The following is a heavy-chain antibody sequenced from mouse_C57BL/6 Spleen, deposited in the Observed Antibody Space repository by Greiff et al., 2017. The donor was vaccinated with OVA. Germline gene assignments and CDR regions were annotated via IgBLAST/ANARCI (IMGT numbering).Heavy chain of an antibody. V-gene: IGHV5-4*01. CDR1: GFTFSSYA. CDR2: ISDGGSYT. Sequence: EVKLEESGGGLVKPGGSLKLSCAASGFTFSSYAMSWVRQTPEKRLEWVATISDGGSYTYYPDNVKGRFTISRDNAKNNMYLQINHLKSEDTAMYYCARDGNYFGYWGQGTTLTVSS. CDR3: ARDGNYFGY. J-gene: IGHJ2*01. D-gene: IGHD1-1*02.